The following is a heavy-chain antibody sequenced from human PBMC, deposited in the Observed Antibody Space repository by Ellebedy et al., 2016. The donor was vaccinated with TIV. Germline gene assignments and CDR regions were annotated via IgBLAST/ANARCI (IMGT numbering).Heavy chain of an antibody. CDR3: ARAPSGIRYYSYGMDV. D-gene: IGHD3-10*01. CDR2: IYYSGST. Sequence: SETLSLPXTVPGGSVSSGSYYWSWIRQPPGKGLEWIGHIYYSGSTNYNPSPKSRVTISVDTSKNQFSLKLSSVTAADTAAYYCARAPSGIRYYSYGMDVWGQGTTVTVSS. V-gene: IGHV4-61*01. CDR1: GGSVSSGSYY. J-gene: IGHJ6*02.